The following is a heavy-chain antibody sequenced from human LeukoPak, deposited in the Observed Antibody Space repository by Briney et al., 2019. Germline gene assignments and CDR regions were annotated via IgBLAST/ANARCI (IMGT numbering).Heavy chain of an antibody. V-gene: IGHV4-34*01. CDR1: GGSFSGYY. D-gene: IGHD3-9*01. Sequence: SETLSLTCAVDGGSFSGYYWTWDRQPPGEWLEWIGEINDSGSTNYNPSLKSRVTISVDTSKNQFSLKLSSVTAADTAVYYCARPGLRYFDWLLYRSPYFDYWGQGTLVTVSS. CDR3: ARPGLRYFDWLLYRSPYFDY. CDR2: INDSGST. J-gene: IGHJ4*02.